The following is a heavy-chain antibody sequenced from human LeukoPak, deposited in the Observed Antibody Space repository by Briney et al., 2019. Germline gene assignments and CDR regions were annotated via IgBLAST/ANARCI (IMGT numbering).Heavy chain of an antibody. V-gene: IGHV3-23*01. Sequence: GGSLRLSCAASGFTFSSYAMSWVRQAPGKGLEWVSAISGSGGSTYYAGSVKGRFTISRDNSKNTLYLQMNSLRAEDTAVYYCATPRGYYDSSGYYTPLYSDFQHWGQGTLVTVSS. J-gene: IGHJ1*01. D-gene: IGHD3-22*01. CDR1: GFTFSSYA. CDR3: ATPRGYYDSSGYYTPLYSDFQH. CDR2: ISGSGGST.